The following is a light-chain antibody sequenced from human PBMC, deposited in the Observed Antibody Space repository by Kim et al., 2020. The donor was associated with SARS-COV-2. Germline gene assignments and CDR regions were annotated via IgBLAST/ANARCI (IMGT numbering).Light chain of an antibody. CDR1: QSVSSNY. V-gene: IGKV3-20*01. Sequence: EIVLTQSPGTLSLSPGERATLSCRASQSVSSNYLAWYQQKHGQAPRLLIYGASSRATGIPDRFSGSGSGTDFTLTITRLEPEDFAVYYCQQYSSSPATFGQGPKVDIK. CDR3: QQYSSSPAT. J-gene: IGKJ1*01. CDR2: GAS.